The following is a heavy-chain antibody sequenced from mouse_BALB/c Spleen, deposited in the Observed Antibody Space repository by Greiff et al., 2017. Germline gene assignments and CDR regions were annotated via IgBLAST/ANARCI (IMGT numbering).Heavy chain of an antibody. D-gene: IGHD1-1*01. V-gene: IGHV5-9-3*01. CDR2: ISSGGSYT. CDR1: GFTVSSYA. CDR3: ARQGLPRRLYALAY. Sequence: EGQLVESGGGLGKPGGSRKCYGAAAGFTVSSYAMSWVRQIPEKRLEWVATISSGGSYTYYPDSVKGRFTISRDNAKNTLYLQMSSLRSEDTAMSYCARQGLPRRLYALAYWGQGTSVTV. J-gene: IGHJ4*01.